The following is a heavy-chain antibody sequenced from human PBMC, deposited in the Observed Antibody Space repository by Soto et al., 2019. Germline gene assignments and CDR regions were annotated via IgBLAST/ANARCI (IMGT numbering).Heavy chain of an antibody. CDR3: NAARPIGPIDY. Sequence: ASVKVSCKASGGTFSSYAISWVRQAPGQGLEWMGGIIPIFGTANYAQKFQGRVTITADESTSTAYMELSSLRSEDTAVYYCNAARPIGPIDYWGQGTLVTVSS. V-gene: IGHV1-69*13. CDR1: GGTFSSYA. CDR2: IIPIFGTA. J-gene: IGHJ4*02. D-gene: IGHD6-6*01.